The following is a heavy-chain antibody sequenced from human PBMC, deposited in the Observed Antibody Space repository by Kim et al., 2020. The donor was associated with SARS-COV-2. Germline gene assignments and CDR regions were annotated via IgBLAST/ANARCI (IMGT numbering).Heavy chain of an antibody. Sequence: KGRFTISRDNSKNTLYLQMNSLRAEDTAVYYCAKSIRLGELSILYYFDYWGQGTLVTVSS. CDR3: AKSIRLGELSILYYFDY. D-gene: IGHD3-16*02. J-gene: IGHJ4*02. V-gene: IGHV3-23*01.